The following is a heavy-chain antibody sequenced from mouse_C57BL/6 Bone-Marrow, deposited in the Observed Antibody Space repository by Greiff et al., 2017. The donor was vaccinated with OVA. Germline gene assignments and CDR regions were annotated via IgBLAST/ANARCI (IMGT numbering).Heavy chain of an antibody. J-gene: IGHJ4*01. D-gene: IGHD1-1*01. CDR3: AKNPYYYGSSYYAMDY. V-gene: IGHV2-5*01. CDR1: GFSLTSYG. Sequence: QVQLKESGPGLVQPSQSLSITCTVSGFSLTSYGVHWVRQSPGKGLEWLGVIWRGGSTDYNAAFMSRLSITKDNSKSQVFFKMNSLQADDTAIYYCAKNPYYYGSSYYAMDYWGQGTSVTVSS. CDR2: IWRGGST.